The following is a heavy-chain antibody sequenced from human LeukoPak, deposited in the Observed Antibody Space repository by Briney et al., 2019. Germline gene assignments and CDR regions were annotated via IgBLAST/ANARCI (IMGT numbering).Heavy chain of an antibody. CDR3: ARRVIAAVHLDVYNWFDP. D-gene: IGHD6-13*01. V-gene: IGHV4-39*01. J-gene: IGHJ5*02. Sequence: SETLSLTCTVSGGSISSSSYYWGWIRQPPGKGLQWIGSIYYSGSTYYNPSLKSRVTISVDTSKNQFSLKLSSVTAALSSLNYCARRVIAAVHLDVYNWFDPWGQGTLVTVSS. CDR1: GGSISSSSYY. CDR2: IYYSGST.